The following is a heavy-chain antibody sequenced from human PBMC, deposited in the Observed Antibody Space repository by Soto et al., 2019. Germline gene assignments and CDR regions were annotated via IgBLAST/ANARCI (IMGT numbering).Heavy chain of an antibody. CDR3: ARDLRYDFWTGFAPTGY. D-gene: IGHD3-3*01. V-gene: IGHV3-48*04. CDR1: KFAFSSYS. CDR2: ISDTSRAI. Sequence: GGSLRLSCAASKFAFSSYSMNWVRQAPGKGLEWISHISDTSRAIYYADSVKGRFTISRDNAKNLLFLQMNSLRAEDTAVYYCARDLRYDFWTGFAPTGYWGQGTLVTVSS. J-gene: IGHJ4*02.